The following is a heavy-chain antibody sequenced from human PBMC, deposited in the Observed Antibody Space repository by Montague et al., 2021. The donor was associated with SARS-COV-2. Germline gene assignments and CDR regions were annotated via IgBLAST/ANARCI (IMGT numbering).Heavy chain of an antibody. J-gene: IGHJ4*02. CDR3: ARPSSGYGYYFDY. V-gene: IGHV3-30-3*01. CDR2: ISYDGSNK. D-gene: IGHD5-12*01. Sequence: PLRLSCAASGFTFSSYAMHWVRQAPGKGLEWVAVISYDGSNKYYADSVKGRFTISRDNSKNTLYLQMNSLRAEDTAVYYCARPSSGYGYYFDYWGQGTLVTVSS. CDR1: GFTFSSYA.